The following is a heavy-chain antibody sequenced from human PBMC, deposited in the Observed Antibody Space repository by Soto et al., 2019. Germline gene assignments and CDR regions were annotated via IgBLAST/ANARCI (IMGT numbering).Heavy chain of an antibody. CDR3: ARRSSGWYFDY. CDR2: ISGSGGST. J-gene: IGHJ4*02. CDR1: GFTFSSYA. D-gene: IGHD6-19*01. Sequence: EVQLLDSGGGLVQPGGSLRLSCAASGFTFSSYAMSWVRQAPGKGLEWVSVISGSGGSTYYADSVKGRFTISRDNSKNTRYLQMNTLRAEDTDVYDCARRSSGWYFDYWCQGALFTDST. V-gene: IGHV3-23*01.